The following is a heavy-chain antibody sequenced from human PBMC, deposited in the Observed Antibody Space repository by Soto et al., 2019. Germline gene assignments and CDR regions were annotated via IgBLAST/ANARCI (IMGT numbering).Heavy chain of an antibody. Sequence: QVQLVQSGAEVKKPGSSVKVSCKASGGTFSSYAISWVRQAPGQGLEWMGGIIPIFGTANYAQKFQGRVTITAEESTSTAYMELSSLRSEDTAVYYCARERVVAGTLRRGYFQHWGQGTLVTVSS. CDR2: IIPIFGTA. D-gene: IGHD6-19*01. V-gene: IGHV1-69*01. J-gene: IGHJ1*01. CDR1: GGTFSSYA. CDR3: ARERVVAGTLRRGYFQH.